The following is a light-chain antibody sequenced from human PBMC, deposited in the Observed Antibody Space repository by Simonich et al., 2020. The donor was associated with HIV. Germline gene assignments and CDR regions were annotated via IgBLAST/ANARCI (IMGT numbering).Light chain of an antibody. J-gene: IGKJ2*01. CDR3: MQGTHWPGT. V-gene: IGKV2-29*03. CDR2: LGS. Sequence: DIVMTQTPLSLSVTPGQPASISCKSSQSLLHSDGKTYLYWYLQKPGQSPQLLIYLGSNRASGVPDRFSGSASGTDFTLKISRVEAEDVGVYYCMQGTHWPGTFGQGTKLEIK. CDR1: QSLLHSDGKTY.